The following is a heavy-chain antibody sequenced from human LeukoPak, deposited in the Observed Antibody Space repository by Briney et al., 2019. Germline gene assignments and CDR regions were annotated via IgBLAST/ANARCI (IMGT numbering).Heavy chain of an antibody. V-gene: IGHV4-39*01. D-gene: IGHD6-13*01. CDR2: TSHAGIS. J-gene: IGHJ5*02. CDR3: ARRGGHSWDVGNWFDP. CDR1: GESTRSTTF. Sequence: PSETLSLTCSVSGESTRSTTFWGWIRQSPGMGLEWIASTSHAGISYYNPSLSSRVTVSADSSKNQFSLRLSSVTAADTAVYYCARRGGHSWDVGNWFDPWGQGTPVTVSS.